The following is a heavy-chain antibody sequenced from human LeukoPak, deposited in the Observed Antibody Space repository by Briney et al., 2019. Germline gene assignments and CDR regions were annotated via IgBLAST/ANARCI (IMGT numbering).Heavy chain of an antibody. CDR2: ISSSSSYI. CDR1: GFTFSSYS. J-gene: IGHJ4*02. V-gene: IGHV3-21*04. Sequence: GGSLRLSCAASGFTFSSYSMNWVRQAPGKGLEWVSSISSSSSYIYYADSVKGRFTISRDNAKNSLYLQMNSLRAEDTAVYYCAKDIDYGDYVVSWGQGTLVTVSS. CDR3: AKDIDYGDYVVS. D-gene: IGHD4-17*01.